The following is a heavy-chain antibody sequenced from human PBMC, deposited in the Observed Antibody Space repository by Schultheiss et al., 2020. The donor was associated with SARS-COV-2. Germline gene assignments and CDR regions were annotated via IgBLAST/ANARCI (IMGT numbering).Heavy chain of an antibody. Sequence: LRLSCTVSGGSISSGSYYWSWIRQPAGKGLEWIGRIYTSGSTNYNPSLKSRVTISVDTSKNQFSLKLSSVTAADTAVYYCARRSRGLNWFDPWGQGTLVTVSS. D-gene: IGHD1-26*01. J-gene: IGHJ5*02. CDR1: GGSISSGSYY. CDR3: ARRSRGLNWFDP. CDR2: IYTSGST. V-gene: IGHV4-61*02.